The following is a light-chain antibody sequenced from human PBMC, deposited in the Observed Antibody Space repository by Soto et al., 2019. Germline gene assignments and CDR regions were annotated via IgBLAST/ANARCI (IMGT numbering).Light chain of an antibody. CDR1: SSNIGSNT. Sequence: SVLTQPPSGSGTPGQRVSISCSGSSSNIGSNTVNWYQQLPGTAPKLLIYSSNQRPSGVPDRFSGSKSGTSASLAISGLQSEDEADYYCAAWDDSLNGHYVFGTGTKVTVL. CDR2: SSN. J-gene: IGLJ1*01. CDR3: AAWDDSLNGHYV. V-gene: IGLV1-44*01.